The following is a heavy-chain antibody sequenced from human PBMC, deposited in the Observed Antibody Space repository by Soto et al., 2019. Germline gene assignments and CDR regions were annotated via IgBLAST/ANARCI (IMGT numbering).Heavy chain of an antibody. J-gene: IGHJ3*02. Sequence: SETLALTCAVSGYSISSGYDWGWIRQPPGKGLEWIGSIYHSGSTYYNPSLKSRVTISVDTSKNQFSLKLSSVTAADTAVYYCAREAAGVYAMEGAFDIWGQGTMGTVSS. CDR2: IYHSGST. D-gene: IGHD2-8*01. CDR3: AREAAGVYAMEGAFDI. V-gene: IGHV4-38-2*02. CDR1: GYSISSGYD.